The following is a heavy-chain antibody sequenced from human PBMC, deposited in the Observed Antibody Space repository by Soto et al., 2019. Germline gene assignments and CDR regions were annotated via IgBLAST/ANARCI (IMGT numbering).Heavy chain of an antibody. V-gene: IGHV5-51*01. D-gene: IGHD1-1*01. J-gene: IGHJ5*02. Sequence: PGESLKISCKGSGYSFTSYWIGWVRQMPGKGLEWMGIIYPGDSDTRYSPSFQGQVTISADTSKNEFSLNLRSVTAADTAVYYCARRSNYLEGRRFDPWGQGTLVTVSS. CDR1: GYSFTSYW. CDR2: IYPGDSDT. CDR3: ARRSNYLEGRRFDP.